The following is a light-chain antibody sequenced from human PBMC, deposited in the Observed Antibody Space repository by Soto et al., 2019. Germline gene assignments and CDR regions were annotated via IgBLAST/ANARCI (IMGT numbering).Light chain of an antibody. CDR3: QQHKEWPLT. Sequence: EIVMTQSPATLSVSPGETATLSCRASQSVNTNLAWYQQKAGQAPMLLIYRISTRATGIPARFSGSGSGTEFTLTSNSLQSEDFAVYYCQQHKEWPLTCGGGTKVEIK. CDR2: RIS. V-gene: IGKV3-15*01. CDR1: QSVNTN. J-gene: IGKJ4*01.